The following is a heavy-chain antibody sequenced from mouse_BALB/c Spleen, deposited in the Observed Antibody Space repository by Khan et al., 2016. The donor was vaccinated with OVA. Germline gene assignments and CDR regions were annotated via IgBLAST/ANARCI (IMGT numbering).Heavy chain of an antibody. D-gene: IGHD1-1*01. CDR1: GYSITSGYN. J-gene: IGHJ2*01. CDR3: ARDYFGNGYFDY. CDR2: ISYDGSN. V-gene: IGHV3-6*02. Sequence: EVQLQESGPGLVKPSQSLSLTCSVTGYSITSGYNWNWIRQFPGNKLEWMGYISYDGSNNYNPSLKNRISITRDTSKNQFFLKLNFVTTEDTATYYCARDYFGNGYFDYWGQGTTLTVSS.